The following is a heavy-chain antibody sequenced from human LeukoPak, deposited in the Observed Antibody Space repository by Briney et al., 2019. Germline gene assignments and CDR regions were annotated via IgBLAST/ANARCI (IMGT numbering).Heavy chain of an antibody. V-gene: IGHV4-34*01. CDR2: INHSGST. D-gene: IGHD6-19*01. CDR3: ARDSSSGFDY. CDR1: GGSFSGYY. Sequence: SETLSLTCAVYGGSFSGYYWSWIRQPPGKGLEWIGEINHSGSTNYNPSLKSRVTISVDTSKNQFSLKLSSVTAADTAVYYCARDSSSGFDYWGQGTLVTVSS. J-gene: IGHJ4*02.